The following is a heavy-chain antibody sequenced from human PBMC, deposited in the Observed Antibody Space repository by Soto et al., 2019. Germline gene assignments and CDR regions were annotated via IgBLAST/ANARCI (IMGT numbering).Heavy chain of an antibody. CDR1: GGSISSGGYY. Sequence: SETLSLTCTVSGGSISSGGYYWSWIRQHPGKGLEWIGYIYYSGSTYYNPSLKSRVTISVDTSKNQFSLKLSSVTAADTAVYYCARAQKLRFSYYFDYWGQGTLVTVSS. CDR3: ARAQKLRFSYYFDY. J-gene: IGHJ4*02. D-gene: IGHD3-3*01. V-gene: IGHV4-31*03. CDR2: IYYSGST.